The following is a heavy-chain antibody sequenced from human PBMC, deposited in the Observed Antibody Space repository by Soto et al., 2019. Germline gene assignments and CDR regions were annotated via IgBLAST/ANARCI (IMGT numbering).Heavy chain of an antibody. D-gene: IGHD1-26*01. CDR3: ARAGSYRDFDY. CDR2: IDPSGGST. J-gene: IGHJ4*02. CDR1: GYTFTSYY. Sequence: ASVKVSCKASGYTFTSYYMHWVRQAPGQGLEWMGIIDPSGGSTSYAQKFQGRVTMTRDTSTSTVYMEPSSLRSEDTAVYYCARAGSYRDFDYWGQGTLVTVSS. V-gene: IGHV1-46*01.